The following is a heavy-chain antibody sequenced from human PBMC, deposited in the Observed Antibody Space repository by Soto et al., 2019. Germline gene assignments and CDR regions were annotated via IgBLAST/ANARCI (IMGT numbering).Heavy chain of an antibody. CDR2: INPNSGDT. J-gene: IGHJ4*02. CDR3: AKMDTTMAVDH. CDR1: GYTFSGYF. V-gene: IGHV1-2*02. Sequence: QVQLVQSGAEVKKPGASVKVSCMASGYTFSGYFLHWVRQAPGQGLEWLGWINPNSGDTKYAQKFQDRVTMTRDTSISTVYMELRRMRSDDTAVYYCAKMDTTMAVDHWGQGTLVTVPS. D-gene: IGHD5-18*01.